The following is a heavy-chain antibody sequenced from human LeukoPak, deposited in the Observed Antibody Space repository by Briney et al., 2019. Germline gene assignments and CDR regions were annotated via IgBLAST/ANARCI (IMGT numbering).Heavy chain of an antibody. Sequence: PSETLSLTCAVSGYSISSSNWWGWIRQPPGKGLAWIGYIYYSGSIYYNPSLKSRVTMSVDTSKNQFSLKLSSVTAVDTAVYYCARTMSSSHTVYGMDVWGQGTTVTVSS. CDR2: IYYSGSI. V-gene: IGHV4-28*05. J-gene: IGHJ6*02. D-gene: IGHD2-2*02. CDR1: GYSISSSNW. CDR3: ARTMSSSHTVYGMDV.